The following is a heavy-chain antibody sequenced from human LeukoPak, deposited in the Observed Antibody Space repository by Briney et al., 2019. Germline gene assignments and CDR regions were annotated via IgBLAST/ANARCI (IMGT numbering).Heavy chain of an antibody. CDR2: IWYDGSNK. V-gene: IGHV3-33*01. D-gene: IGHD2-21*01. J-gene: IGHJ4*02. CDR1: GFTFSSYG. Sequence: PGGSLRLSCAASGFTFSSYGMHWVRQAPGKGLEWVAVIWYDGSNKYYADSVKGRFTISRDNSKNTLYLQINSLRAEDTAVYYCARKISCGGDCYSLDYWGQGTLVTVSS. CDR3: ARKISCGGDCYSLDY.